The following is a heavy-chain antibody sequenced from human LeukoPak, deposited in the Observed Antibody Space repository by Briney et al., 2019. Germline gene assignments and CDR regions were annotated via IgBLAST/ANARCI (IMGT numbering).Heavy chain of an antibody. CDR2: INPNSGGT. J-gene: IGHJ4*02. CDR3: ARVRRTTGTTWAATRGSFDY. D-gene: IGHD1-1*01. CDR1: GYTFTGYF. V-gene: IGHV1-2*02. Sequence: ASVKVSCKASGYTFTGYFVHWVRQAPGQGLEWMGWINPNSGGTNYAQKFQGRVTMTRDTSISTAYMELSRLRSDDTAVYYCARVRRTTGTTWAATRGSFDYWGQGTLVTVSS.